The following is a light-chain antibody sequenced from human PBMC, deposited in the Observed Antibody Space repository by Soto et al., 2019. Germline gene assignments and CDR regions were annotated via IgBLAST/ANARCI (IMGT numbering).Light chain of an antibody. V-gene: IGLV4-69*01. CDR1: SGHSSYA. CDR3: QTWGSGIHVV. Sequence: QLVLTQSPSASASLGASVKLTCTLSSGHSSYAIAWHQQQPEKGPRYLMKLNSDGSHSKGDRIPDRFSGSSSGAERYLTISSLQSEDEADYHCQTWGSGIHVVFGGGTKVTVL. CDR2: LNSDGSH. J-gene: IGLJ2*01.